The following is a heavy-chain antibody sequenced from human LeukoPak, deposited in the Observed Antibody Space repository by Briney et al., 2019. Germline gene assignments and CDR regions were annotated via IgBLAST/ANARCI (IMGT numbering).Heavy chain of an antibody. CDR2: IHYSGST. V-gene: IGHV4-38-2*02. J-gene: IGHJ4*02. CDR1: GYSISSGFY. D-gene: IGHD2/OR15-2a*01. Sequence: SETLSLTCTVSGYSISSGFYWGWIRQPPGEGLQYIGSIHYSGSTFYNPSLKSRVTISVDTSKNQFSLRLSSVTAADTAVYYCARLIASGFAHWGQGTLVTVSS. CDR3: ARLIASGFAH.